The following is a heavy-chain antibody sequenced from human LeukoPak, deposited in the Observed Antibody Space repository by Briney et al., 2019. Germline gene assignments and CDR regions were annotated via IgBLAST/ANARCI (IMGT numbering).Heavy chain of an antibody. CDR1: GFPFSDYS. CDR3: ARCSGSSTYHSDDY. CDR2: ISSSGDYI. Sequence: PGGSLRLSCAASGFPFSDYSMNWVRQAPGKGLEWVSSISSSGDYIYSADSVKGRFTISRDNAKNSLYLQMTNLSAEDTAVYYCARCSGSSTYHSDDYWGQGTLVTVSS. V-gene: IGHV3-21*01. J-gene: IGHJ4*02. D-gene: IGHD2-15*01.